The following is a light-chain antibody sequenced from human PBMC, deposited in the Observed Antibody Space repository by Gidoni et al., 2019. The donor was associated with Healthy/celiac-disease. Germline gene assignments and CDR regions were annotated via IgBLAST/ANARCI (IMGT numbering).Light chain of an antibody. CDR3: QQYDNLFT. J-gene: IGKJ3*01. V-gene: IGKV1-33*01. Sequence: DIQMTQSPSSLSASVGDRVTITCQASQDISNYLNWYQQKPGKAPKLLIYDASNLETGVPSRFSGSGSGTDFTFTISSLQPEDIATHYCQQYDNLFTFGPXTKVDIK. CDR1: QDISNY. CDR2: DAS.